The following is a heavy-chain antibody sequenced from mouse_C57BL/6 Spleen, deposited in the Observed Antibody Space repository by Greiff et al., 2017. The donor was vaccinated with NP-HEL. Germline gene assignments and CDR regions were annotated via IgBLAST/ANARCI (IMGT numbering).Heavy chain of an antibody. CDR2: IHPNSGST. V-gene: IGHV1-64*01. J-gene: IGHJ2*01. CDR1: GYTFTSYW. D-gene: IGHD1-1*01. CDR3: ARSRITTVVEGDY. Sequence: QVQLQQPGAELVKPGASVKLSCKASGYTFTSYWMHWVKQRPGQGLEWIGMIHPNSGSTNYNEKFKSKATLTVDKSSSTAYMQLSSLTSEDSAVYYCARSRITTVVEGDYWGQGTTLTVSS.